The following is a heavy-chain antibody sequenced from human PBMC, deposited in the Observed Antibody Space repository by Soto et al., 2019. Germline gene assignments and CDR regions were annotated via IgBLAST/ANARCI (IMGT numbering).Heavy chain of an antibody. D-gene: IGHD2-15*01. CDR2: INVANGNT. Sequence: QVQLVQSGAEEKKPGASVKVSCKASGYTFTNYAIHWLRQAPGQGLEWVGWINVANGNTRYSQKFQGRATITRDTSATTAYMEPSSLRSENTAVYYCAKESWTYCSCGSCPSDYWGQGTLVTVSS. V-gene: IGHV1-3*05. CDR1: GYTFTNYA. CDR3: AKESWTYCSCGSCPSDY. J-gene: IGHJ4*02.